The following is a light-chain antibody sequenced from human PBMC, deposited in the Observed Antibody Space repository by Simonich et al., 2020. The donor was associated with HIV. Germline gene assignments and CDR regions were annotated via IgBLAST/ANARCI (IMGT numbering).Light chain of an antibody. J-gene: IGKJ2*01. V-gene: IGKV3-15*01. Sequence: EIVMTQSPATLSVSPGERATLSCRASQSVSSDLAWYQQKPGQAPRLLIYGASTRATGVPARFSGSGSGTEFTLTISSLQSEDFAVYYCQQRSYWMYTFGQGTKLEIK. CDR1: QSVSSD. CDR2: GAS. CDR3: QQRSYWMYT.